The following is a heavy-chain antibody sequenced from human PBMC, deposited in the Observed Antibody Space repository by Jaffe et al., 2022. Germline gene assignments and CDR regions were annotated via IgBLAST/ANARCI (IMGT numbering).Heavy chain of an antibody. J-gene: IGHJ1*01. CDR1: GGTFSSYA. V-gene: IGHV1-69*05. CDR3: ARETYYYDDITQGGYFQH. CDR2: IIPIFGTA. D-gene: IGHD3-22*01. Sequence: QVQLVQSGAEVKKPGSSVKVSCKASGGTFSSYAISWVRQAPGQGLEWMGGIIPIFGTANYAQKFQGRVTITTDESTSTAYMELSSLRSEDTAVYYCARETYYYDDITQGGYFQHWGQGTLVTVSS.